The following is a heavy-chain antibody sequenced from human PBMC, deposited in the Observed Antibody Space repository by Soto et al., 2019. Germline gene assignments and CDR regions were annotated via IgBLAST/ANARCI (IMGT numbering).Heavy chain of an antibody. Sequence: SEKVSCKASGFTFTSSAVQWVRQARGQRLEWIGWIVVGSGNTNYAQKFQERVTITRDMSTSTAYMELSSLRSEDTAVYYCAADQIGNYDFWSGYGGMDVWGQGTTVTVSS. V-gene: IGHV1-58*01. CDR2: IVVGSGNT. CDR3: AADQIGNYDFWSGYGGMDV. D-gene: IGHD3-3*01. CDR1: GFTFTSSA. J-gene: IGHJ6*02.